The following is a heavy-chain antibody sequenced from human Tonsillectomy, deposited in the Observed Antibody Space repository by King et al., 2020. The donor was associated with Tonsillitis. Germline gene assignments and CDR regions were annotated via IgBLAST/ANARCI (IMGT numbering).Heavy chain of an antibody. D-gene: IGHD3-10*01. V-gene: IGHV5-51*01. CDR3: ARKWFGRFEEYYFDY. Sequence: EMQLVQSGTEVKKPGESLKISCKGSGYSFTTYWIGWVRQMPGKGLEWMGIIYPGDSDTRYSPSFQGQVTISADKSINTVYVQWSSLKASDTAMYYCARKWFGRFEEYYFDYWGQGTLVTVSS. CDR2: IYPGDSDT. J-gene: IGHJ4*02. CDR1: GYSFTTYW.